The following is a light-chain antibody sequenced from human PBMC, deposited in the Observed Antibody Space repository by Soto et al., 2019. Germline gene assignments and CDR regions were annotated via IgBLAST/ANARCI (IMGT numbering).Light chain of an antibody. J-gene: IGKJ1*01. Sequence: DFVMTQTPLSSPVTLGQPASISCRSSQSLVHTDGNTYLIWLQQRPGQPPRPLIYKISDCFSGVPDRFSGSGAGTDFTLKISSVEADDVGVSYCVQGTQFPWNFGQGTKVEIK. CDR1: QSLVHTDGNTY. V-gene: IGKV2-24*01. CDR2: KIS. CDR3: VQGTQFPWN.